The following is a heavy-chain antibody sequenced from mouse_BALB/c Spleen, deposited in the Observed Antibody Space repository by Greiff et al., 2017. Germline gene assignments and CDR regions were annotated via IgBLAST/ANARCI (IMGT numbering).Heavy chain of an antibody. J-gene: IGHJ3*01. CDR2: IYPGDGDT. Sequence: VHLVESGAELVRPGSSVKISCKASGYAFSSYWMNWVKQRPGQGLEWIGQIYPGDGDTNYNGKFKGKATLTADKSSSTAYMQLSSLTSEDSAVYFCARRGSSRAWFAYWGQGTLVTVSA. CDR1: GYAFSSYW. D-gene: IGHD1-1*01. CDR3: ARRGSSRAWFAY. V-gene: IGHV1-80*01.